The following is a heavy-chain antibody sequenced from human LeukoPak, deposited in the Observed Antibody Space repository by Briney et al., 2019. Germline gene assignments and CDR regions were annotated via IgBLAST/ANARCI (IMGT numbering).Heavy chain of an antibody. CDR1: GFTFSTYV. V-gene: IGHV3-23*01. D-gene: IGHD4-17*01. CDR2: ISGSGGST. J-gene: IGHJ4*02. Sequence: PGGSLRLSCAASGFTFSTYVMSWVRQAPGKGLEWVSTISGSGGSTYYAESVKGRFTISRDNSKNTLYLQMNSLRAEDTAVYYCANLYVNYGDYRNARNYWGQGTLVTVSS. CDR3: ANLYVNYGDYRNARNY.